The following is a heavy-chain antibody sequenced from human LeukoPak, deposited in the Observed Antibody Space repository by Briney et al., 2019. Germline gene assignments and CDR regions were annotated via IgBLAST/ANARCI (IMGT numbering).Heavy chain of an antibody. J-gene: IGHJ4*02. CDR3: ARQAWELLHALDY. CDR2: IYDSGST. V-gene: IGHV4-39*01. Sequence: SETLSLTCTVSGGSISSSSYYWGWIRQPPGKGLEWIGSIYDSGSTYYNPSLKSRVTISVDTSKNQFSLKLSSVTAADTAVYYCARQAWELLHALDYWGQGTLVTVSS. CDR1: GGSISSSSYY. D-gene: IGHD1-26*01.